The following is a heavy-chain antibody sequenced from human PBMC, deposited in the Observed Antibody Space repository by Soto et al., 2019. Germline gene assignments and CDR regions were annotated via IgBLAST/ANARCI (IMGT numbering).Heavy chain of an antibody. D-gene: IGHD6-13*01. J-gene: IGHJ1*01. V-gene: IGHV1-18*01. CDR2: ISAYNGHT. CDR3: ARERDDSCWSSVEYFQH. Sequence: QVQLVQSGAAVKKPGASVKVSCKTSGYTFTSYGISWVRQAPGQGLEWMVWISAYNGHTNFGQKLQGRLTMTTDTSTSTAYMEVRSLRSADTAGYYWARERDDSCWSSVEYFQHWGQGTLVTVSS. CDR1: GYTFTSYG.